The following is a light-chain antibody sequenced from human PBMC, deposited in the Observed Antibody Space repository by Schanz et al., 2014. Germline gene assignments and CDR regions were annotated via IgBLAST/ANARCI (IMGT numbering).Light chain of an antibody. CDR3: QQRSNWPPLT. V-gene: IGKV3-11*01. CDR1: QSVRSY. Sequence: EVVLTQSPGSLSLSPGERATLSCRASQSVRSYLAWYQQRPGQAPRLLILDASNRAPGIPARFSGSGSGTDFTLTISSLQPEDSAVYYCQQRSNWPPLTFGGGTKVEIK. CDR2: DAS. J-gene: IGKJ4*01.